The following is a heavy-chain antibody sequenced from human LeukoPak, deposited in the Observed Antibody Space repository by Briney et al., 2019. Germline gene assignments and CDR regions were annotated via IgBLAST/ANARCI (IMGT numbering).Heavy chain of an antibody. J-gene: IGHJ4*02. Sequence: ASVKVSCKASGYTFSNFDTNWVRQATGQGPEWMGWMNPESGNTGYAQKFQGRVTMTRDSSKSTAYTELISLRFEDTAIYYCTRAIRHQLLSDYWGQGTLVTVSS. CDR2: MNPESGNT. CDR3: TRAIRHQLLSDY. D-gene: IGHD2-2*01. CDR1: GYTFSNFD. V-gene: IGHV1-8*01.